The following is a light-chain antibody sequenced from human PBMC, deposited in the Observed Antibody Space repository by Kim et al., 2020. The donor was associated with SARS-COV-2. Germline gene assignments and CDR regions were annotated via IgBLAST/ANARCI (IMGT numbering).Light chain of an antibody. J-gene: IGLJ1*01. V-gene: IGLV2-23*02. Sequence: TYNLVSWYQQHPGKAPKLIIYEVNQRPSGASDRFSGSKSGNTAYLTVSGLQAEDEADYHCCSYATKSYVCGIGTKVTVL. CDR3: CSYATKSYV. CDR1: TYNL. CDR2: EVN.